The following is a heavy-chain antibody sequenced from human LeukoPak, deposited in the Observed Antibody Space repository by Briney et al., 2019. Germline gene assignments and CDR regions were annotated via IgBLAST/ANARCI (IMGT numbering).Heavy chain of an antibody. J-gene: IGHJ4*02. CDR1: GFTFSSYG. V-gene: IGHV3-74*01. CDR2: INSDGSST. D-gene: IGHD3-3*01. CDR3: ARGPFYDNWRGSDY. Sequence: PGGSLRLSCAASGFTFSSYGMHWVRQAPGKGLVWVSRINSDGSSTNYADSVKGRFTISRDNAKNTLYLQMNSLRAEDTAVYYFARGPFYDNWRGSDYWGQGTLVTVSS.